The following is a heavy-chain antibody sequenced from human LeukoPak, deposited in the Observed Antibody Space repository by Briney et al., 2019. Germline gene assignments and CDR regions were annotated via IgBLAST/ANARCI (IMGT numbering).Heavy chain of an antibody. V-gene: IGHV5-51*01. J-gene: IGHJ4*02. CDR1: GYTFTNYW. Sequence: GESLKISCKGFGYTFTNYWIGWVRQMPGKGLEWMGIIFPGDFDTRYSPSFQGQVTISADRSISTAYLQWSSLKASDTATYYCARYPQGWFPVRTYYFDYWGQGTLVTVSS. D-gene: IGHD3-10*01. CDR3: ARYPQGWFPVRTYYFDY. CDR2: IFPGDFDT.